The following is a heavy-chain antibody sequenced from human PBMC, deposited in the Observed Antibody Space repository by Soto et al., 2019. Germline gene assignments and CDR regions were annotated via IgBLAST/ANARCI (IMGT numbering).Heavy chain of an antibody. CDR1: GGPISSYY. CDR2: IYYTGNT. Sequence: PSEPLSLTCTVSGGPISSYYWSWIRQPPGKGLEWIGYIYYTGNTNYNPSLKSRVTISVDTSKNQFSLKLTSLTAADTAVYYCARARTSSAVDFDYWGQGTLVTVSS. V-gene: IGHV4-59*01. CDR3: ARARTSSAVDFDY. J-gene: IGHJ4*02. D-gene: IGHD6-19*01.